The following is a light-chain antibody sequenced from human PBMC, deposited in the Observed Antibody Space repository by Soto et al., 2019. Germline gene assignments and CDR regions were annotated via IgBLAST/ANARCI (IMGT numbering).Light chain of an antibody. Sequence: QSALTQPASVSGSPGQSITISCTGTSSDVGGYNYVSWYLQHPGKAPKLMIYDVSNRPSGVSNRFSGSKSGNTASLTISGLQAEDEADYYCSSYTSSSTRDVFGGGTKVTVL. CDR3: SSYTSSSTRDV. CDR2: DVS. V-gene: IGLV2-14*01. CDR1: SSDVGGYNY. J-gene: IGLJ2*01.